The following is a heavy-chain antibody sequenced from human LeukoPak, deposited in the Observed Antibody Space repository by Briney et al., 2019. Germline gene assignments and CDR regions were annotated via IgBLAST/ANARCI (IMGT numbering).Heavy chain of an antibody. Sequence: PSETLSLTCTVSGGSISSSSYYWGWIRQPPGKGLEGIGSIYYSGSTYYNPSLKSRVTISVDTSKNQFSLKLSSVTAADTAVYYCARRFYDSSGYYYDYFDYWGQGTLVTVSS. V-gene: IGHV4-39*01. CDR2: IYYSGST. D-gene: IGHD3-22*01. J-gene: IGHJ4*02. CDR1: GGSISSSSYY. CDR3: ARRFYDSSGYYYDYFDY.